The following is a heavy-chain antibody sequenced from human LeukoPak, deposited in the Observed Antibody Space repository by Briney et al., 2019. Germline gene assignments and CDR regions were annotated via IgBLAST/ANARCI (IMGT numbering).Heavy chain of an antibody. V-gene: IGHV3-48*03. D-gene: IGHD3-22*01. Sequence: GGSLRLSCVGSGFTFSTYNMNWFRQAPGKGLEWVSYINKAGDSIYYAHSVKGRFTISRDNAKNSLYLQMSSLRVEDTAVYYCELDSYDSSLSHIWFDPWGQGTLVTVSS. J-gene: IGHJ5*02. CDR1: GFTFSTYN. CDR3: ELDSYDSSLSHIWFDP. CDR2: INKAGDSI.